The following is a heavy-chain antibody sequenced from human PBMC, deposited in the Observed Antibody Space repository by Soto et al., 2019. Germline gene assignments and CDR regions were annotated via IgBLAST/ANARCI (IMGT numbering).Heavy chain of an antibody. D-gene: IGHD6-13*01. CDR2: ISSSSSTI. CDR1: GFTFSSYS. CDR3: ARDGTRGYYYYGMDV. J-gene: IGHJ6*02. V-gene: IGHV3-48*02. Sequence: EVQLVESGGGLVQPGGSLRLSCAASGFTFSSYSMNWVRQAPGKGLEWVSYISSSSSTIYYADSVKGRLTISRDNAKNSLYLQMNSLRDEDMAVYYCARDGTRGYYYYGMDVWGQGTTVTVSS.